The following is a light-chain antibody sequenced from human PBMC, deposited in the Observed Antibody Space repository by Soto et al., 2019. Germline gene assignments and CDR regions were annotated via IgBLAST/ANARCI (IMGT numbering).Light chain of an antibody. V-gene: IGLV1-47*02. CDR2: ADN. J-gene: IGLJ2*01. Sequence: QSSLTHPPSASATPGQGVAVSLSGSASNIGTFYVSWYQHLPGTAPKLLIYADNQRPSGVPDRFSGSKSVTSASQAISRLRSGDEVDYYCTSWDDNLSAVVFGGGT. CDR1: ASNIGTFY. CDR3: TSWDDNLSAVV.